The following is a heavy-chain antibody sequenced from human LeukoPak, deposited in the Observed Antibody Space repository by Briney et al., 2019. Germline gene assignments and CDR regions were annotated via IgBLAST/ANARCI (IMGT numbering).Heavy chain of an antibody. CDR3: ASSGPTGYYFQDAFDI. V-gene: IGHV1-8*01. CDR2: MNPNSGNT. CDR1: GYTFTNYD. D-gene: IGHD3-9*01. Sequence: ASVKVSCKASGYTFTNYDINWVRQATGQGLEWMGWMNPNSGNTGYAQKFQGRVTMTRNTSITTAYMELSSLRSEDTAVYYCASSGPTGYYFQDAFDIWGQGTMVTISS. J-gene: IGHJ3*02.